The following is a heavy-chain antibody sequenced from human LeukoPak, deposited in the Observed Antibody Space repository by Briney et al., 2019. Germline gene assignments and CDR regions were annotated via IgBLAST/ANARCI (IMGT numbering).Heavy chain of an antibody. J-gene: IGHJ5*02. CDR2: IYYGWST. V-gene: IGHV4-59*01. CDR3: AREVRYSSSWYGTRWFDP. D-gene: IGHD6-13*01. Sequence: PSETLSLTCTVSGGSISSYYWSWIRQPPGKGLEWIGYIYYGWSTNYNPSLKSRVTISVDTSKNQFSLKLSSVTAADTAVYYCAREVRYSSSWYGTRWFDPWGQGTLVTVSS. CDR1: GGSISSYY.